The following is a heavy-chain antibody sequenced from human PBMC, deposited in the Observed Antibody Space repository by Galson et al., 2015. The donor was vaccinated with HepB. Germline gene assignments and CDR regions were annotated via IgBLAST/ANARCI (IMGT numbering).Heavy chain of an antibody. J-gene: IGHJ6*02. CDR2: ISSSSSYI. Sequence: SLRLSCAASGFTFSSYSMNWVRQAPGKGLEWVSSISSSSSYIYYADSVKGRFTISRDNAKNSLYLQMNSLRAEDTAVYYCARRYSSGWANYYYYGMDVWGQGTTVTVSS. V-gene: IGHV3-21*01. CDR1: GFTFSSYS. CDR3: ARRYSSGWANYYYYGMDV. D-gene: IGHD6-19*01.